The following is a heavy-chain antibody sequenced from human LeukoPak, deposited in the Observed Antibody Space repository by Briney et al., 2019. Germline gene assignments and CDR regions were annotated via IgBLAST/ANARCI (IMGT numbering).Heavy chain of an antibody. CDR2: IYTSGST. CDR3: ARVYSSTSGREAFDI. J-gene: IGHJ3*02. V-gene: IGHV4-4*07. D-gene: IGHD6-19*01. CDR1: GGSISSYY. Sequence: PSETLSLTCTVSGGSISSYYWSWIRQPAGKGLEWIGRIYTSGSTSYNPSLKSRLTMSIDASKNQFSLKLTSVTAADTAVYYCARVYSSTSGREAFDIWGQGTMVTVSS.